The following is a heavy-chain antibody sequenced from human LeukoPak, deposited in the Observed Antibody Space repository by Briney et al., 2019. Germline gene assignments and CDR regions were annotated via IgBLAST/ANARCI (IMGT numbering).Heavy chain of an antibody. CDR3: ASTQTFDC. D-gene: IGHD2-15*01. V-gene: IGHV3-7*03. Sequence: PGGSLRLSCVVSGFTFSNYWMSWVRQAPGKGLEWVANIKQDGSEKNYVDSVKGRFTISRDNAKNSLFLQLDSLRAEDTAVYYCASTQTFDCWGQGTLVTVSS. J-gene: IGHJ4*02. CDR2: IKQDGSEK. CDR1: GFTFSNYW.